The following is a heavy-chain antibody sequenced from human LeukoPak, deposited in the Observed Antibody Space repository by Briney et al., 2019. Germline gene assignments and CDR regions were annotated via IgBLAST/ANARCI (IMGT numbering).Heavy chain of an antibody. D-gene: IGHD6-6*01. V-gene: IGHV3-23*01. CDR1: GFTFSNYG. J-gene: IGHJ4*02. Sequence: PGGSLRLSCEASGFTFSNYGMSWVRQAPGKGLEWVSGISGRGGGTNYADSVKGRFTISRDNSKNTLYLQVNSLRAEDTAVYYCAKVTGSIAARPFDSWGQGTLVTVSS. CDR3: AKVTGSIAARPFDS. CDR2: ISGRGGGT.